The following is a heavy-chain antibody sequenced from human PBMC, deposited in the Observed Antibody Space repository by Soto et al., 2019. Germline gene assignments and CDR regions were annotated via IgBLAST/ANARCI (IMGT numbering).Heavy chain of an antibody. Sequence: GGSLRLSCAASGFTFSSYSMNWVRQAPGKGLEWVSSISSSSSYIYYADAVKGRFTISRDNAKNSLYLQMNSLRAEDTAVYYCARDGSVEMATSGWGQGTLVTVSA. V-gene: IGHV3-21*01. J-gene: IGHJ1*01. CDR1: GFTFSSYS. CDR2: ISSSSSYI. CDR3: ARDGSVEMATSG. D-gene: IGHD5-12*01.